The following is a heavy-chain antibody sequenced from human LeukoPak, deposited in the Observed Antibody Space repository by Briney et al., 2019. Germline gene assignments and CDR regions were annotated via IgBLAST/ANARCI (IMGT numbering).Heavy chain of an antibody. CDR1: GVTGRSNY. J-gene: IGHJ1*01. V-gene: IGHV3-53*01. D-gene: IGHD4-17*01. Sequence: GGSLRLSRAGPGVTGRSNYMSGGRQAPGEGVEGGSVIYSGGTTYYADSVKGRFTISRDNSKNTLYLQMNSLRAEDTAVYYCARVDYGDHQYFQTWGQGTLVTVSS. CDR3: ARVDYGDHQYFQT. CDR2: IYSGGTT.